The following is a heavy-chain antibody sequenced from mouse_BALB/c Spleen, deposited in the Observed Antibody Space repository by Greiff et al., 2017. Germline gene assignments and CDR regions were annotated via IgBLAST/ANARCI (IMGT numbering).Heavy chain of an antibody. V-gene: IGHV1-18*01. CDR1: GYTFTDYN. CDR2: INPNNGGT. D-gene: IGHD1-2*01. J-gene: IGHJ1*01. CDR3: ARLPPITTAENWYFDV. Sequence: VQLQQSGPELVKPGASVKIPCKASGYTFTDYNMDWVKQSHGKSLEWIGDINPNNGGTIYNQKFKGKATLTVDKSSSTAYMELRSLTSEDTAVYYCARLPPITTAENWYFDVWGGGATVNGPS.